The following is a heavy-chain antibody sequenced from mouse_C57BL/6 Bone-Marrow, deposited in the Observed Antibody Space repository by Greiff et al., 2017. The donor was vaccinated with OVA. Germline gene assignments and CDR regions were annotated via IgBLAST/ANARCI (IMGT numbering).Heavy chain of an antibody. V-gene: IGHV2-2*01. J-gene: IGHJ3*01. CDR1: GFSLTSYG. CDR3: ASPPIYYYGSSSWFAY. Sequence: QVQLQQSGPGLVQPSQSLSITCTVSGFSLTSYGVHWVRQSPGKGLEWLGVIWSGGGTDYNAAFISRLSISEENSKSQVFFKMNSLQADDTAIYYCASPPIYYYGSSSWFAYWGQGTLVTVSA. D-gene: IGHD1-1*01. CDR2: IWSGGGT.